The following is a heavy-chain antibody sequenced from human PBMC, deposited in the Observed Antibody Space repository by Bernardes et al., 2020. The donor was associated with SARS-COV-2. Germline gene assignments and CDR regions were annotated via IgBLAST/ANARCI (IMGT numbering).Heavy chain of an antibody. CDR1: GFTVSVYW. CDR2: VNSDGSRI. CDR3: AREEGYVLGLSYHYYGMDV. V-gene: IGHV3-74*03. D-gene: IGHD5-12*01. J-gene: IGHJ6*02. Sequence: GFLSLSCAASGFTVSVYWMHWVRPAPGKGLVWVARVNSDGSRITYADSVKGRFTISRDNAKNTLYLQMNSLRAEDTAVYYCAREEGYVLGLSYHYYGMDVWGQGTTVTVSS.